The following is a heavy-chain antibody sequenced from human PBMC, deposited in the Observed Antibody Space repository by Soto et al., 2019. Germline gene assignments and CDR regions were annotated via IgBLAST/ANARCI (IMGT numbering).Heavy chain of an antibody. CDR3: ARAVIPMTTDWYVDL. CDR2: IYDSGST. J-gene: IGHJ2*01. V-gene: IGHV4-30-4*01. Sequence: QLQLRESGPGLVMPSETLSLTCTVSGGSISGGVGGLYYWSWIRQPPGKGLECIVYIYDSGSTYYNPSLKSRVTISVGTSKNQFSVRLSSVTAADTAVYYCARAVIPMTTDWYVDLWVRGSPVYASS. D-gene: IGHD4-17*01. CDR1: GGSISGGVGGLYY.